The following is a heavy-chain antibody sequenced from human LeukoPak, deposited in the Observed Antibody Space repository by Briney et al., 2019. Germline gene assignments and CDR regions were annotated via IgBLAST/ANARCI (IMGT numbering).Heavy chain of an antibody. D-gene: IGHD6-19*01. CDR2: MTQSGST. Sequence: PSESLSLTCAVYGGSSSGYYWSWIRHPPGRGLGWIGKMTQSGSTNYNPHLKSRVTISVDTSKNQFSLELSSVTAADTAVYYCARTQQWLDGNWFDTWGQRTLVTVSS. CDR3: ARTQQWLDGNWFDT. J-gene: IGHJ5*02. CDR1: GGSSSGYY. V-gene: IGHV4-34*01.